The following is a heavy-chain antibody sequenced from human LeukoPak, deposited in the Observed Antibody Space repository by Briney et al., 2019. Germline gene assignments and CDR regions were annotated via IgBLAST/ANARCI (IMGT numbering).Heavy chain of an antibody. Sequence: GGSLRLSCAASGFTFISYAMSWVRQAPGKGLEWVSTVSNSGGSTFYADSVKGRFTISRDDAKNSLYLQMNSLIAEDTAMYYCARNRISAAGCVFDIWGQGTMVTVSS. CDR2: VSNSGGST. D-gene: IGHD6-13*01. J-gene: IGHJ3*02. CDR3: ARNRISAAGCVFDI. V-gene: IGHV3-23*01. CDR1: GFTFISYA.